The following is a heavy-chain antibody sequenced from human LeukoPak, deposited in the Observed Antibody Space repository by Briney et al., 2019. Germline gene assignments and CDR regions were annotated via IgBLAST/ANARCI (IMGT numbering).Heavy chain of an antibody. D-gene: IGHD1-1*01. CDR1: GSSINSSNCF. J-gene: IGHJ4*02. CDR3: ARHPTDGSAGTAASFDY. V-gene: IGHV4-39*01. CDR2: IYYSGRT. Sequence: SETLSLTCTVSGSSINSSNCFWGWIRQPPGKGLEWIGNIYYSGRTWYNPSLKGRVTISVDTSKSQFSLRLNSVTAADTAVYYCARHPTDGSAGTAASFDYWGQGTLVTVSS.